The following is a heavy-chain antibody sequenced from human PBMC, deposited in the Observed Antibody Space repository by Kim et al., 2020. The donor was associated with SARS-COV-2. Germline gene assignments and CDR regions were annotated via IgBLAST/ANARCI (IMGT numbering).Heavy chain of an antibody. CDR2: INHSGST. V-gene: IGHV4-34*01. CDR1: GGSFSGYY. J-gene: IGHJ4*02. D-gene: IGHD3-10*01. CDR3: ARSGAYGSGSYHPRTRKNAYYFDY. Sequence: SETLSLTCAVYGGSFSGYYWSWIRQPPGKGLEWIGEINHSGSTNYNPSLKSRVTISVDTSKNQFSLKLSSVTAADTAVYYCARSGAYGSGSYHPRTRKNAYYFDYWGQGTLVTVSS.